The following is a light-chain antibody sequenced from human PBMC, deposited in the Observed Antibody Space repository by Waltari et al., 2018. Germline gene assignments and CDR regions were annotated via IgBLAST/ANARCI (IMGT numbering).Light chain of an antibody. CDR1: QSLLHSNGYTY. J-gene: IGKJ2*01. CDR2: LVS. Sequence: IVMTQSPLSLPVTPGEPASISCRSSQSLLHSNGYTYLDWYLQKPGQSPQLLIHLVSTRASGVPDRFSGSGSGTDFTLKINRVEAEDVGVFYCMQALQTPYTFGQGTRLEIK. V-gene: IGKV2-28*01. CDR3: MQALQTPYT.